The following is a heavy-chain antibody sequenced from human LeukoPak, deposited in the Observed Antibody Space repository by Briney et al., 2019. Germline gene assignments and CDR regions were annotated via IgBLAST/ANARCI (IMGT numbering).Heavy chain of an antibody. D-gene: IGHD3-22*01. CDR1: GYTFTGYY. Sequence: GASVKVSGKASGYTFTGYYMHWVRQAPGQGLEWMGWINPNSGGTNYAQKFQGRVTMTRDTPISTAYMELTSLRSDDTAVYYCARAEVIDYWGQGTLVTVSS. J-gene: IGHJ4*02. CDR3: ARAEVIDY. CDR2: INPNSGGT. V-gene: IGHV1-2*02.